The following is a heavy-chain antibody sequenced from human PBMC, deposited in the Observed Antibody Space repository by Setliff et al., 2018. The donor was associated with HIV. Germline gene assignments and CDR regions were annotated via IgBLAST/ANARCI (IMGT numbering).Heavy chain of an antibody. V-gene: IGHV1-18*01. D-gene: IGHD3-16*02. CDR1: GYTFTSYG. Sequence: ASVKVSCKASGYTFTSYGISWVRQAPGQGLEWMGWISAYNGNTNYAQKLQGRVTMTTDTSTSTAYMELRSLRSDDTAVYCCARVLSFGDSLDYYYYMDVWGKGTTVTVSS. J-gene: IGHJ6*03. CDR3: ARVLSFGDSLDYYYYMDV. CDR2: ISAYNGNT.